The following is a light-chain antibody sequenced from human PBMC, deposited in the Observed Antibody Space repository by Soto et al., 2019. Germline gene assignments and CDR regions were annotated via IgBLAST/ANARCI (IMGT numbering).Light chain of an antibody. CDR1: QSVSSSY. Sequence: EIVLTQSPGTLSLSPGERPTLSCRASQSVSSSYLAWYQQKPGQAHRXXIYGASSRATGIPDRFSGRGYGTARTLTISRLEPEDCAVYYGQQYGSSPQTFGQGTKVDIK. CDR2: GAS. CDR3: QQYGSSPQT. J-gene: IGKJ1*01. V-gene: IGKV3-20*01.